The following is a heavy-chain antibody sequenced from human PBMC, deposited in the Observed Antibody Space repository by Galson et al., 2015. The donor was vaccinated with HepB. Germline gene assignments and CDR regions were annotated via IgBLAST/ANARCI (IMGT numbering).Heavy chain of an antibody. V-gene: IGHV3-33*01. J-gene: IGHJ4*02. CDR1: GFIFGSYG. D-gene: IGHD6-6*01. Sequence: SLRLSCAASGFIFGSYGMHWVRQAPGKGLEWVAFIWHDGMNKFYADSVKGRFDISRDNSRYSLYLQMNSLRAEDTAVYYCATYSSTSSFDYWGQGTRVTVSS. CDR2: IWHDGMNK. CDR3: ATYSSTSSFDY.